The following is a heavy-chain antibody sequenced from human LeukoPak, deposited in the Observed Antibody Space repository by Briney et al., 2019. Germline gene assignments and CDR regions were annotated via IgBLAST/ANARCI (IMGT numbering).Heavy chain of an antibody. D-gene: IGHD1-26*01. Sequence: GGSLKLSCAASGFTFSSYSMNWVRQAPGKGLEWVSSISSSSSYIYYADSVKGRFTISRDNAKNSLYLQMNSLRAEDTAVYYCASYASGSHSTPIDYWGQGTLVTVSS. CDR1: GFTFSSYS. CDR2: ISSSSSYI. J-gene: IGHJ4*02. CDR3: ASYASGSHSTPIDY. V-gene: IGHV3-21*01.